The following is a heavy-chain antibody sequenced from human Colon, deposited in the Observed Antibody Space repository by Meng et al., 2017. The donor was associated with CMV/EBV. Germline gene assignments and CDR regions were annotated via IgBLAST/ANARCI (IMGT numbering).Heavy chain of an antibody. CDR1: GDSINAVSNSIYY. CDR2: IYYSGNT. V-gene: IGHV4-39*07. CDR3: ARAGGSYRSATYPPPGNWFGP. J-gene: IGHJ5*02. Sequence: SETLSLTCAVSGDSINAVSNSIYYWGWLRQPPGKGLEWIGSIYYSGNTYYNPSLESRVTISVDTSKNHFSLRLTSVTAADTAVYYCARAGGSYRSATYPPPGNWFGPWGQGALVTVSS. D-gene: IGHD6-19*01.